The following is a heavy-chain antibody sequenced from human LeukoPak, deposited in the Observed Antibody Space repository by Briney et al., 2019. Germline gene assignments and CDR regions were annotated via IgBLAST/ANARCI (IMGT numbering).Heavy chain of an antibody. D-gene: IGHD3-22*01. CDR2: IYSSGSA. Sequence: SETLSLTCTVSGGSISSITFYWGWIRQPPGKGLEWIGYIYSSGSANYNPSLKSRVIISGDTSKNQISLNLTSVTAADTAVYFCARHRDYYDSWGHGTLVTVSS. V-gene: IGHV4-61*05. CDR3: ARHRDYYDS. J-gene: IGHJ4*01. CDR1: GGSISSITFY.